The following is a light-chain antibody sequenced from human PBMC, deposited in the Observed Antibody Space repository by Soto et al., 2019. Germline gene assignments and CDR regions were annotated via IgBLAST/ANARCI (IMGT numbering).Light chain of an antibody. Sequence: QSALTQPASVSGSPGQSITISCTGTSSDVGGYNYVSLYQQHPGKAPNLIIFDVSNRPSGVSNRFSGSKSGNSASLTISVLQAEDEADYYCSSYTGSNTPVVFGGGTKLTVL. V-gene: IGLV2-14*01. CDR3: SSYTGSNTPVV. CDR2: DVS. J-gene: IGLJ2*01. CDR1: SSDVGGYNY.